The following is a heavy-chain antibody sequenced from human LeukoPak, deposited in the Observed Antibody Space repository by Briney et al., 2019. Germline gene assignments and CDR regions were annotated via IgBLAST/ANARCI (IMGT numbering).Heavy chain of an antibody. Sequence: GESLKISCKGSGYSFTSYWIGWVRQMPGKGLEWMGIIYPGDSDTRYSPSFQGQVTISADKSISTAYLQWSSLKASDTAMYYCARSYGSGSYSPAEYFQHWGQGTLVTVSS. J-gene: IGHJ1*01. CDR3: ARSYGSGSYSPAEYFQH. CDR2: IYPGDSDT. CDR1: GYSFTSYW. V-gene: IGHV5-51*01. D-gene: IGHD3-10*01.